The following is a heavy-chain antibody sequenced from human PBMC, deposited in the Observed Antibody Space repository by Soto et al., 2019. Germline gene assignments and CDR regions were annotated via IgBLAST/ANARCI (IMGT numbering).Heavy chain of an antibody. D-gene: IGHD3-22*01. CDR2: IYYSGST. Sequence: QLQLQESGPGLVKPSETLSLTCTVSGGSISSSSYYWGWIRQPPGKGLEWIGSIYYSGSTYYNPSLKSRVTISVDTSKNQFPLKLSSVTAADTAVYYCARRGALYYSDYGAFDIWGQGTMVTVSS. CDR3: ARRGALYYSDYGAFDI. V-gene: IGHV4-39*01. CDR1: GGSISSSSYY. J-gene: IGHJ3*02.